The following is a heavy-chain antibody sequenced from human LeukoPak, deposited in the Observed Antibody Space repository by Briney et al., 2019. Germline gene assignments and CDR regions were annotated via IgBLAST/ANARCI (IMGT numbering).Heavy chain of an antibody. V-gene: IGHV3-33*06. D-gene: IGHD4-17*01. J-gene: IGHJ3*02. CDR1: GFTFSSYG. Sequence: GGSLRLSCAASGFTFSSYGMHWVRQAPGKGLEWVAVIWYDGSNKYYADSVKGRFTISRDNSKNTLYLQMNSLRAEDTAVYYCAKEAHYGDYPDAFDIWGQGTMVTVSS. CDR3: AKEAHYGDYPDAFDI. CDR2: IWYDGSNK.